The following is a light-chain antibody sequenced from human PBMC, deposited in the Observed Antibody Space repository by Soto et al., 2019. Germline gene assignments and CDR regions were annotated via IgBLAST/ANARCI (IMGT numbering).Light chain of an antibody. V-gene: IGLV2-14*01. CDR3: SSWTSSTTQV. J-gene: IGLJ3*02. Sequence: QSALTQPASVSGSPGQSITISCTGTSSDVGGYNFVSWCQQHPGKAPKLMIYEVNNRPSGVSNRFSGSKSGNTASLTISGLQAEDEADYYCSSWTSSTTQVLGGGTQLTVL. CDR1: SSDVGGYNF. CDR2: EVN.